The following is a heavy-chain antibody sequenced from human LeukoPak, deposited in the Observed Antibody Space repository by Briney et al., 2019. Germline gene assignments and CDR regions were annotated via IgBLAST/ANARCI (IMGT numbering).Heavy chain of an antibody. J-gene: IGHJ2*01. D-gene: IGHD2-15*01. CDR2: IYYSGST. V-gene: IGHV4-59*08. Sequence: SETLSLTCTVSGGSISSYYWSWIRQPPGKGLEWIGYIYYSGSTNHNPSLKSRVTISVDTSKNQFSLKLSSVTAADTAVYYCARHGIDIVVVVAATDHWYFDLWGRGTLVTVSS. CDR1: GGSISSYY. CDR3: ARHGIDIVVVVAATDHWYFDL.